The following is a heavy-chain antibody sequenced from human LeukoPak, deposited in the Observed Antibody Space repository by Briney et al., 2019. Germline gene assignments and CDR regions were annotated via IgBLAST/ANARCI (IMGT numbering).Heavy chain of an antibody. CDR2: INHSGST. J-gene: IGHJ6*03. Sequence: PSETLSLTCAVYGDSFSGYYWSWIRQPPGKGLEWIGEINHSGSTNYNPSLKSRVTISVDTSKNQFSLKLSSVTAADTAVYYCARGRRGVLYQTPYYMDVWGKGTTVTVSS. V-gene: IGHV4-34*01. D-gene: IGHD2-8*01. CDR1: GDSFSGYY. CDR3: ARGRRGVLYQTPYYMDV.